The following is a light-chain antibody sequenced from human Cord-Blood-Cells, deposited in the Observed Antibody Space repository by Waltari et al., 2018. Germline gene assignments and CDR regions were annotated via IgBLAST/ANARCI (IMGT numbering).Light chain of an antibody. V-gene: IGLV3-21*04. CDR2: YDS. CDR1: NIGSKS. CDR3: QVWDSRSDHPWV. Sequence: SYVLTQPPTVSVAPGKTARITCGGNNIGSKSVHWYQQKPGQAPVLVIYYDSDRPSGITERFSGANSGSTATLTISRVEAGDESDYYCQVWDSRSDHPWVFGGGTKLTVL. J-gene: IGLJ3*02.